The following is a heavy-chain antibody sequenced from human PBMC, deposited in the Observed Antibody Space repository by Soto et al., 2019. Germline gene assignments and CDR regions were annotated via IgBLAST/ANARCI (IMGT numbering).Heavy chain of an antibody. CDR1: GFTFSSYW. J-gene: IGHJ6*02. Sequence: GGSLRLSCAASGFTFSSYWMHWVRQAPGKGLVWVSRINSDGSSTSYADSVKGRFTISRDNAKNTLYLQMNSLRAEDTAVYYCASSNYDFWSGYYPGMDVWGQVTTVTVSS. CDR2: INSDGSST. CDR3: ASSNYDFWSGYYPGMDV. D-gene: IGHD3-3*01. V-gene: IGHV3-74*01.